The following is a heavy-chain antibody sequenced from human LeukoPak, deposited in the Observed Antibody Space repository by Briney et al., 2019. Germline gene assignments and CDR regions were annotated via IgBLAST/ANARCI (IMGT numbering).Heavy chain of an antibody. CDR1: GFSFSNSW. J-gene: IGHJ4*02. V-gene: IGHV3-74*01. CDR3: ARGGGSIIAVDF. CDR2: INSDGSDT. D-gene: IGHD3-16*01. Sequence: GGSLRLSCAASGFSFSNSWMHWVRQAPGKGLVWVSRINSDGSDTSYADSVKGRFTISRDNGKNTLYLQMNNLRGEDTAVYYCARGGGSIIAVDFWGQGTLVTVSS.